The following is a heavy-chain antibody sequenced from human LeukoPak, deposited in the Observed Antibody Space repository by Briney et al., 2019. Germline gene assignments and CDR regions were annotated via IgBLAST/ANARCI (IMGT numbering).Heavy chain of an antibody. CDR1: GFTVSSNY. CDR3: GRDLGGRSGL. CDR2: IYSGGST. Sequence: GGFLRLSCAASGFTVSSNYMSWVRQAPGKGLEWVSVIYSGGSTYYADSVKGRFTISRDNSKNTLYLQMNSLRAEDTAVYYCGRDLGGRSGLWGQGTLVTVSS. J-gene: IGHJ4*02. D-gene: IGHD1-26*01. V-gene: IGHV3-53*01.